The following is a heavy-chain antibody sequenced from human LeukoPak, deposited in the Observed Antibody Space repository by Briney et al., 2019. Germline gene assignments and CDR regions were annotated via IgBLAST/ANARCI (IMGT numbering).Heavy chain of an antibody. J-gene: IGHJ4*02. V-gene: IGHV1-18*01. CDR3: ARDRDSSGYYPVPLY. D-gene: IGHD3-22*01. CDR1: GGTLSSYA. CDR2: ISAYNGNT. Sequence: GASVKVSCKASGGTLSSYAISWVRQAPGQGLEWMGWISAYNGNTNYAQKLQGRVTMTTDTSTSTAYMELRSLRSDDTAVYYCARDRDSSGYYPVPLYWGQGTLVTVSS.